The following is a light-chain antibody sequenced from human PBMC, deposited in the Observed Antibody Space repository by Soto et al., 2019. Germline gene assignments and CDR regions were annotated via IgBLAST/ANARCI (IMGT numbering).Light chain of an antibody. CDR3: QQRSDWPLT. V-gene: IGKV3-11*01. J-gene: IGKJ4*01. CDR1: QIVSSY. Sequence: EIVLTQSPATLSLSPGERATLSCRASQIVSSYLAWYQQKPGQAPRLLIYDASNRATGIPARFSGSGSGTDFTLTISSLEPEDFAVYYCQQRSDWPLTFGGGIKVDIK. CDR2: DAS.